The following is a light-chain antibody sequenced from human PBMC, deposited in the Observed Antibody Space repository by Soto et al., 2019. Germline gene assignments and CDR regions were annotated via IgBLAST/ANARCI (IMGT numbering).Light chain of an antibody. Sequence: DIQMTQSPSTLPASVGDRVIITCRASQGLTNALVWYQQKPGKAPNLLIYKASSLVSGVPLRFSGSGSGTEFTLTSSSLQPEDFATYYCQQHKSYPRTFGQGTKVEIK. J-gene: IGKJ1*01. CDR2: KAS. V-gene: IGKV1-5*03. CDR1: QGLTNA. CDR3: QQHKSYPRT.